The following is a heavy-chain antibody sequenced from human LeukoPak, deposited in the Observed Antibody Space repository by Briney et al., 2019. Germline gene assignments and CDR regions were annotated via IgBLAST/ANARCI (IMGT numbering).Heavy chain of an antibody. Sequence: SQTLSLTCAISGDSVSSNSAAWNWIRQSPSGGLEWLGRTYYRSKWYNDYAVSVKSRITINPDTSKNQFSLQLNSVTPEDTAVYYRAREGSIVVATTPNNAFDIWGQGTMVTVSS. V-gene: IGHV6-1*01. CDR1: GDSVSSNSAA. CDR2: TYYRSKWYN. D-gene: IGHD1-26*01. J-gene: IGHJ3*02. CDR3: AREGSIVVATTPNNAFDI.